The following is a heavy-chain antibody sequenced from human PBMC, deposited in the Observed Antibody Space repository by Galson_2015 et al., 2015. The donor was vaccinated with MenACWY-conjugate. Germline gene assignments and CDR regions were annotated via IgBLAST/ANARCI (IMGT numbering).Heavy chain of an antibody. CDR3: ARGWLGFGPMIVVSGFDY. Sequence: SLRLSCAASGFTFSSYSMNWVRQAPGKGLEWVSYISSSSSTIYYADSVKGRFTISRDNAKNSLYLQMNSLRDEDTAVYYCARGWLGFGPMIVVSGFDYWGQGTLVTVSS. CDR2: ISSSSSTI. D-gene: IGHD3-22*01. CDR1: GFTFSSYS. J-gene: IGHJ4*02. V-gene: IGHV3-48*02.